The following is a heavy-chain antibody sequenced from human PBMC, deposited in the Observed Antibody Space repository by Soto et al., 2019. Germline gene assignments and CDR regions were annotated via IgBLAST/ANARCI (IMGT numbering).Heavy chain of an antibody. Sequence: QITLKESGPTLVKPTQTLTLTCTFSGLSLSTPGVGVAWIRQPPGKALEWLAVIYWDDDKRYSPSLKSRLTISKDTSKNQVVLTMTNMDPVDTATYYCTQSIAARPDLGAYDVWGQGTMVTVSS. J-gene: IGHJ3*01. D-gene: IGHD6-6*01. CDR1: GLSLSTPGVG. CDR2: IYWDDDK. CDR3: TQSIAARPDLGAYDV. V-gene: IGHV2-5*02.